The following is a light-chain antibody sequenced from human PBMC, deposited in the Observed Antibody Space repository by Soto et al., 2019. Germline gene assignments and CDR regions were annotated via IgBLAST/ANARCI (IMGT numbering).Light chain of an antibody. CDR2: AAS. CDR3: HESSNSPMYN. V-gene: IGKV1-39*01. Sequence: DIQMTQSPSSLSASVGDRVTITCRASQSIAYYLNWFQQKPGKAPKLLIYAASSLQRGVSSRFSGSGSGTDFTLTISKLQPEDFAAYSCHESSNSPMYNFGQGTKLYVK. J-gene: IGKJ2*01. CDR1: QSIAYY.